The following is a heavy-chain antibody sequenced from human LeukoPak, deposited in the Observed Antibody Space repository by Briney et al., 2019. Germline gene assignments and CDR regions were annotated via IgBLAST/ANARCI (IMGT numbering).Heavy chain of an antibody. J-gene: IGHJ4*02. D-gene: IGHD5-12*01. CDR1: GFTFSSYE. CDR2: ISSSGSPI. V-gene: IGHV3-48*03. Sequence: QPGGSLRLSCAASGFTFSSYEMNWVRQAPGRGLKWVSYISSSGSPIYYADSVKGRFTISRDNAKNSLYLQMDSLRAEDTAVYYCARVDIVASFDYWGQGTLVTVSS. CDR3: ARVDIVASFDY.